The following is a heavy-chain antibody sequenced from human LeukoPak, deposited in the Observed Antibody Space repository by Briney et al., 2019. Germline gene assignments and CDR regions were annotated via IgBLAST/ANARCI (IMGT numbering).Heavy chain of an antibody. CDR3: AAPLQYCSGGSCYSGYYYYGMDV. Sequence: GGSLQISCKGSGYSFTSYWTSWVRQMPGEGLEGMGRIDPSDSYTNYSPSFQGHVTISADKSISTAYLQWSSLKASDTAMYYCAAPLQYCSGGSCYSGYYYYGMDVWGQGTTVTVSS. J-gene: IGHJ6*02. D-gene: IGHD2-15*01. V-gene: IGHV5-10-1*01. CDR2: IDPSDSYT. CDR1: GYSFTSYW.